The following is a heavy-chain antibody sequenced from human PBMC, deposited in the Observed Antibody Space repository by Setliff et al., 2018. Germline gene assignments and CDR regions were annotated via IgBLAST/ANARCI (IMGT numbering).Heavy chain of an antibody. CDR1: EYSFTTYW. CDR3: ARRNTAMVYGFDI. J-gene: IGHJ3*02. D-gene: IGHD5-18*01. Sequence: PGESLKISCKASEYSFTTYWIVWVRQMPGKGLEWMGIIYPGDSDTRYSPSFQGQVTISADKSINTAYLQWSSLKASDTAMYYCARRNTAMVYGFDIWGQGTMVTVSS. V-gene: IGHV5-51*01. CDR2: IYPGDSDT.